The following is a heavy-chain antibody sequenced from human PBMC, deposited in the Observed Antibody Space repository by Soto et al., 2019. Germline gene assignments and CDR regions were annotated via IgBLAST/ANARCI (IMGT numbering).Heavy chain of an antibody. Sequence: QVQLVQSGAEVKKPGASVKVSCKASGYSFSDNYIHWVRQARGQGLEWMGWINPNSGGTNYAQKFQGRVTMTRDTSISAAYMVLSILRSDDTAVYYCAREQRQSKVVAEGAFDIWGQGTAVTVSS. D-gene: IGHD3-22*01. CDR3: AREQRQSKVVAEGAFDI. CDR1: GYSFSDNY. J-gene: IGHJ3*02. V-gene: IGHV1-2*02. CDR2: INPNSGGT.